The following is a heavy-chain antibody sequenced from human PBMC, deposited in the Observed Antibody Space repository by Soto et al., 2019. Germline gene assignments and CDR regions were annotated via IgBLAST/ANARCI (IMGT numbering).Heavy chain of an antibody. V-gene: IGHV4-28*01. CDR2: IYYSGTT. CDR3: ARRAIQGPIDY. Sequence: QVQLQESGPGLVKPSDTLSLTCAVSGYSISSSNWWGWIRQPPGKGLEWIGYIYYSGTTYYNPSLKTRXTXSXXTAKNLFSLKLTSVTAVDTAVSYCARRAIQGPIDYWGQGTLVTVSS. J-gene: IGHJ4*02. CDR1: GYSISSSNW.